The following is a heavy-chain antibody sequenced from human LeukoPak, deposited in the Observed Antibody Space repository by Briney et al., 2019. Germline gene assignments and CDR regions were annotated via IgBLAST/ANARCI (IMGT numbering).Heavy chain of an antibody. D-gene: IGHD1-26*01. CDR1: GFTFSSYS. CDR2: ISSSSSYI. J-gene: IGHJ6*02. CDR3: TRIREPNYYYYGMDV. V-gene: IGHV3-21*04. Sequence: GGSLRLSCAASGFTFSSYSMNWVRQAPGKGLEWVSSISSSSSYIYYADSVKGRFTISRDNAKNSLYLQMDSLRAEDTAVYYCTRIREPNYYYYGMDVWGQGTTVTVSS.